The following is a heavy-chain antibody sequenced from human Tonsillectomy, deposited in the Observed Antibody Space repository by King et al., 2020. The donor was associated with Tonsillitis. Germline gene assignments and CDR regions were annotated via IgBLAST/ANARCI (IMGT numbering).Heavy chain of an antibody. CDR3: SRGGYTYAYRNDAFDI. CDR1: VGSFSGYY. CDR2: INHSGST. D-gene: IGHD3-16*01. J-gene: IGHJ3*02. V-gene: IGHV4-34*01. Sequence: VQLQQWGAGLLKPSETLSLTCAVYVGSFSGYYWSWIRQSPGKGLEWIGEINHSGSTNYNPSLKSRVTISVDTSKNHFSLKQSPVTAADTAVYYCSRGGYTYAYRNDAFDIWGQGTMVTVSS.